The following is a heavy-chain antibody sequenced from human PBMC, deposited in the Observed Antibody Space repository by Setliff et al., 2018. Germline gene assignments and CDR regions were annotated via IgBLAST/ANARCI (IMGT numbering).Heavy chain of an antibody. V-gene: IGHV4-61*02. J-gene: IGHJ5*02. Sequence: PSETLSLTCTVSGGSISSGSYYWSWIRQPAGKGLEWIGRIYSSGSTKYNPSLKSRATISGDTSKNQFSLKLSSVTAADTAVYYCARGAPGWELLSWFDPWGQGTLVTVSS. CDR2: IYSSGST. CDR1: GGSISSGSYY. D-gene: IGHD1-26*01. CDR3: ARGAPGWELLSWFDP.